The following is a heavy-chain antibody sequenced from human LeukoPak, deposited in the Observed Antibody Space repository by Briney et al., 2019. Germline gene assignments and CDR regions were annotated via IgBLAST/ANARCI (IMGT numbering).Heavy chain of an antibody. D-gene: IGHD4-17*01. CDR3: AKNENLYGDSPDY. V-gene: IGHV3-23*01. CDR1: GFTVSAYA. Sequence: GVSLRLSCAASGFTVSAYAMAWVRQAPGKGLEWVSTIYDDNTYYADSVKGRFAISTDNSKNTLYLQMNSLRVEDTAVYYCAKNENLYGDSPDYWGQGTLVTVSS. J-gene: IGHJ4*02. CDR2: IYDDNT.